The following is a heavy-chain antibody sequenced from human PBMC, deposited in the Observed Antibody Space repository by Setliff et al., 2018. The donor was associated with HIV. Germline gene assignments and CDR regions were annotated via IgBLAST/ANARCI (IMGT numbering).Heavy chain of an antibody. D-gene: IGHD2-8*01. Sequence: SETLSLTCTVSGGSISSGGYYWSWIRQHPGKGLEWIGYIDYSGITYYKPSLMSRVTISVDTSKNHFSLRLSSVTAADTAVYYCARDGRAKGVYSHWHFDLWGRGTLVTVS. CDR1: GGSISSGGYY. J-gene: IGHJ2*01. CDR3: ARDGRAKGVYSHWHFDL. CDR2: IDYSGIT. V-gene: IGHV4-31*03.